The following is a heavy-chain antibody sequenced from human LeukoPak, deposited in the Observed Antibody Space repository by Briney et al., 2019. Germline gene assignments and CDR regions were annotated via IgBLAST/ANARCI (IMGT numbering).Heavy chain of an antibody. CDR3: ARVNNDFWSGYYSFDY. V-gene: IGHV1-8*01. J-gene: IGHJ4*02. CDR2: MNPNSGNT. CDR1: GYTFTNYD. Sequence: ASVKVSCKASGYTFTNYDINWVRQATGQGREWMGWMNPNSGNTGYAQKFQGRVTMTRNTSTSTAYMELTSLRSEDTAVYYCARVNNDFWSGYYSFDYWGQGALVTVSS. D-gene: IGHD3-3*01.